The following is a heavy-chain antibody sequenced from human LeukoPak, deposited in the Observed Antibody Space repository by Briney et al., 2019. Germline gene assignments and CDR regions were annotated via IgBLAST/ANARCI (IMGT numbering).Heavy chain of an antibody. V-gene: IGHV3-7*01. CDR1: GFSFSRYW. D-gene: IGHD2-8*01. J-gene: IGHJ4*02. CDR3: ARGDNGGTIFDY. CDR2: INQDGSEK. Sequence: GGSLRLSCAASGFSFSRYWMSWVRQAPGKGLEWVANINQDGSEKYYVDSVKGRFTVSRDNAKNSVYLHLNSLRAEDTAVYYCARGDNGGTIFDYWGQGTLV.